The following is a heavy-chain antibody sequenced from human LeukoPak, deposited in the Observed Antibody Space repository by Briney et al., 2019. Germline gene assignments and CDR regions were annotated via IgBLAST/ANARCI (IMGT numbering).Heavy chain of an antibody. Sequence: GGALRLSCAASGFSFNIHWMHCGRHAPGKGLGWVSRINTGGSSTDYADSVKGRFTISRDNAKNTLYMQMNSLRAEDTAVYYCGRDLNWNQIDYWGQGSLVTVSS. J-gene: IGHJ4*02. CDR3: GRDLNWNQIDY. CDR1: GFSFNIHW. D-gene: IGHD1-20*01. CDR2: INTGGSST. V-gene: IGHV3-74*01.